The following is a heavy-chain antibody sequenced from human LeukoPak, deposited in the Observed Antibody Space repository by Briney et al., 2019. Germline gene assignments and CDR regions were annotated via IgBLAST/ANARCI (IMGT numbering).Heavy chain of an antibody. D-gene: IGHD3-10*01. CDR3: AQTPGGYYYMDV. CDR2: IIPIFGTA. Sequence: ASLKVSCKASGCTFSSYAISWVRQAPGQGLEWMGGIIPIFGTANYAQKLQGRVTMTTDTSTSTAYMELRSLRSDDTAVYYCAQTPGGYYYMDVWGKGTTVTVSS. V-gene: IGHV1-69*05. J-gene: IGHJ6*03. CDR1: GCTFSSYA.